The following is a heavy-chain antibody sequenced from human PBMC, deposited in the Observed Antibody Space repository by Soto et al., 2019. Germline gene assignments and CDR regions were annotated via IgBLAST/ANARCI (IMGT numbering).Heavy chain of an antibody. D-gene: IGHD4-4*01. V-gene: IGHV3-48*03. CDR1: AFTFSSYE. CDR3: ARDSFTATTSYYGMDV. J-gene: IGHJ6*02. Sequence: GGSLRLSCAASAFTFSSYEMNWVRQAPGKGLEWVSYMSSSRSTIYYADSVKGRFTISRDNAKNSLYLQMNSLRAEDTAVYYCARDSFTATTSYYGMDVWGQLTTVTVAS. CDR2: MSSSRSTI.